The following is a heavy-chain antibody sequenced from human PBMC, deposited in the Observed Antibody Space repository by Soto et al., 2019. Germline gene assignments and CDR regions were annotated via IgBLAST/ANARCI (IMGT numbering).Heavy chain of an antibody. CDR2: IIPIFGTA. V-gene: IGHV1-69*01. CDR1: RVAISCNA. CDR3: ARGRKWFLEWLLGDVFDF. Sequence: CKERRVAISCNAMWWARHANGQGLEWMGGIIPIFGTANYAQKFQGRVTITADESTSTAYMELSSLRSEDTAVYYCARGRKWFLEWLLGDVFDFWGKGTMVTVSS. D-gene: IGHD3-3*01. J-gene: IGHJ3*01.